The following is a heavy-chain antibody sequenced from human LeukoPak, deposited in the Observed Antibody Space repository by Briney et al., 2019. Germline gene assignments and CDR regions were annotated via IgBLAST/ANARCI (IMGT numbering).Heavy chain of an antibody. D-gene: IGHD3-9*01. J-gene: IGHJ4*02. CDR3: ARGGYFACPYNFAY. Sequence: SETLSLTCAVSGYSISSGYYWGWIRQPPGKGLEWIGSIYHSGSTYYNPSLKSRVTISVDTSKNQFSLKLSSVTAADTAVHYFARGGYFACPYNFAYWGQGTLVTVSS. V-gene: IGHV4-38-2*01. CDR2: IYHSGST. CDR1: GYSISSGYY.